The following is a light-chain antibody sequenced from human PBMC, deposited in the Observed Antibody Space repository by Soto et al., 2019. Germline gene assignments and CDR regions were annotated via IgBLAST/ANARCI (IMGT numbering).Light chain of an antibody. CDR3: QQYGNTPWTT. CDR1: QSVSTNY. CDR2: GAS. J-gene: IGKJ1*01. V-gene: IGKV3-20*01. Sequence: EIVLMQSPGTLSLSPGERATLSCRASQSVSTNYLAWYQQKPGQAPRLLIHGASSRATGIPDRFSGSGSGTDFTLTISRLEPEDFAVYYCQQYGNTPWTTFGQGTKVEIK.